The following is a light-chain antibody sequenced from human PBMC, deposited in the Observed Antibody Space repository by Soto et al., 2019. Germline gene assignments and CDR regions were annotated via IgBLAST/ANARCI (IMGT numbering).Light chain of an antibody. V-gene: IGKV1-5*01. J-gene: IGKJ1*01. CDR3: QRYNAFSQT. Sequence: DIQMTQSPSTLSASVGDRVTITCRASRSINSWVAWFQQKPGKAPKVLIYDASTLESGVPSRFSGSGSGTEFTLTIDSLQPDDVATYFCQRYNAFSQTFGQGTKVEI. CDR1: RSINSW. CDR2: DAS.